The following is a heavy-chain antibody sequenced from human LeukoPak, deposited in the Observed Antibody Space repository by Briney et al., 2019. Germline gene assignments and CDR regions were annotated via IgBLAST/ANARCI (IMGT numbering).Heavy chain of an antibody. D-gene: IGHD5-18*01. J-gene: IGHJ5*02. CDR2: ISSSSSYI. Sequence: GGSLRLSCAASGFTFSSYSMNWVRQAPGKGLEWVSSISSSSSYIYYADSVKGRFTISRDNAKNSLYLQMNSLRAEDTAVYYCARGVQLWYWVDPWGQGTLVAGSS. V-gene: IGHV3-21*01. CDR1: GFTFSSYS. CDR3: ARGVQLWYWVDP.